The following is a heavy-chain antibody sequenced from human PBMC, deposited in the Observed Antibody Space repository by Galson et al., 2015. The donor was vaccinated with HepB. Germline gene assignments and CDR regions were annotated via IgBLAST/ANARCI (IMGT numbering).Heavy chain of an antibody. V-gene: IGHV1-18*01. CDR3: ARAGAAVTTHFDL. J-gene: IGHJ4*02. CDR2: ISNNNDNT. CDR1: GYAFIDYG. D-gene: IGHD4-11*01. Sequence: SVKVSCKASGYAFIDYGISWVRQAPGQGLEWMGWISNNNDNTNYAQKVRGRGTLTTDTSTSTAYMELRSLRSDDTAVYYCARAGAAVTTHFDLWGQGTLVTVSS.